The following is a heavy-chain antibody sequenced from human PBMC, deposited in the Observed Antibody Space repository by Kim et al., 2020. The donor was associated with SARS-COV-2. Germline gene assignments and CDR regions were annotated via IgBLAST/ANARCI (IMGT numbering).Heavy chain of an antibody. Sequence: ASVKVSCKASGYTFTGYYIHWVRQAPGQGLEWVGWIYPNTGGTNYAQKFQGRVIMTRDTSISTVYMELTRLTSDDTAVYYCARDSTRNYFVPWGQGTLVTVSS. CDR3: ARDSTRNYFVP. CDR1: GYTFTGYY. V-gene: IGHV1-2*02. J-gene: IGHJ5*02. CDR2: IYPNTGGT.